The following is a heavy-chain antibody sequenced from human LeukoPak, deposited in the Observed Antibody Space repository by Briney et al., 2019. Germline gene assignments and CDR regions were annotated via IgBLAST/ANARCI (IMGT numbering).Heavy chain of an antibody. J-gene: IGHJ6*03. Sequence: GGSLRLSCAASGFTFSSYSMNWVRQAPGKGLEWVSSISTGSTYIYYADSVKGRLTISRDNAKNSLYLQMNSLRAEDTAVYYCATDPGYMDVWGKGATVTVSS. V-gene: IGHV3-21*01. CDR3: ATDPGYMDV. CDR1: GFTFSSYS. CDR2: ISTGSTYI.